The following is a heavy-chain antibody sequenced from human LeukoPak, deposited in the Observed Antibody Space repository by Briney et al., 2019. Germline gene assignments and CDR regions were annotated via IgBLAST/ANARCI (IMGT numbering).Heavy chain of an antibody. Sequence: GGSLRLSCAASGFTFSSYAMSWVRQAPGKGLEWVSAISGSGGSTYYADSVKGRFTISRDDSKNTLYLQMNSLRAEDTAVYYCAKFFYGDYQTFDYWGQGTLVTVSS. CDR1: GFTFSSYA. J-gene: IGHJ4*02. V-gene: IGHV3-23*01. CDR3: AKFFYGDYQTFDY. D-gene: IGHD4-17*01. CDR2: ISGSGGST.